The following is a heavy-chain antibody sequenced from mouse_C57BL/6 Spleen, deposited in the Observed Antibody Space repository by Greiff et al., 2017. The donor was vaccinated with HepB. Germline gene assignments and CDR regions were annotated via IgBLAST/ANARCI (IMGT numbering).Heavy chain of an antibody. D-gene: IGHD2-1*01. CDR3: TRDRGVYYGNLYYAMDY. Sequence: DVQLVESGEGLVKPGGSLKLSCAASGFTFSSYAMSWVRQTPEKRLEWVAYISSGGDYIYYADTVKGRFTISRDNARNTLYLQMSSLKSEDTAMYYCTRDRGVYYGNLYYAMDYWGQGTSVTVSS. CDR2: ISSGGDYI. CDR1: GFTFSSYA. J-gene: IGHJ4*01. V-gene: IGHV5-9-1*02.